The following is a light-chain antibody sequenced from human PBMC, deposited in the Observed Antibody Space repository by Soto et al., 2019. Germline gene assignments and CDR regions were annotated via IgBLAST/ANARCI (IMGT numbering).Light chain of an antibody. J-gene: IGKJ1*01. Sequence: EIVLTQSPGTLSLSPGERATLSCRASQSISRNYLAWHQQKPGQAPRLLIYGASNRATGIPDRFSGSGSGTDFTLTINRLEPEDFAVYYCLHYGSSSWTFGQGTKVEIK. CDR2: GAS. CDR1: QSISRNY. CDR3: LHYGSSSWT. V-gene: IGKV3-20*01.